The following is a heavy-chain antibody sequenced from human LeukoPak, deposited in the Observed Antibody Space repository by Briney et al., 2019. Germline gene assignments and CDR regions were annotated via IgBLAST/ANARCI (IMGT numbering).Heavy chain of an antibody. J-gene: IGHJ3*02. V-gene: IGHV1-69*05. CDR1: GGTFSSYA. CDR3: ARYSSSLRPCAFDI. D-gene: IGHD6-6*01. CDR2: IIPIFGTA. Sequence: GASVKVSCKASGGTFSSYAISWVRQAPGQGLEWMGGIIPIFGTANYAQKFQGRVTITTDESTSTAYMELSSLRSEDTAVYYCARYSSSLRPCAFDIWGQGTMVTVSS.